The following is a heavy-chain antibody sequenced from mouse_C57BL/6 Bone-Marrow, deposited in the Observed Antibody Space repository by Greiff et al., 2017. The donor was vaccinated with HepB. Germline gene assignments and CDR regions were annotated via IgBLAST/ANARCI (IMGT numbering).Heavy chain of an antibody. D-gene: IGHD1-1*01. V-gene: IGHV1-52*01. J-gene: IGHJ1*03. CDR2: IDPSDSET. CDR3: AREIITTVVATYWYFDV. Sequence: QVQLKQPGAELVRPGSSVKLSCKASGYTFTSYWIHWVKQRPIQGLEWIGNIDPSDSETHYNQKFKDKATLTVDKSSSTAYMQLSSLTSEDSAVYYCAREIITTVVATYWYFDVWGTGTTVTVSS. CDR1: GYTFTSYW.